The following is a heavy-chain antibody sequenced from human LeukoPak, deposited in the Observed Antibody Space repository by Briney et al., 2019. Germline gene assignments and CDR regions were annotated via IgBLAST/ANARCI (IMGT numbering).Heavy chain of an antibody. V-gene: IGHV3-7*01. CDR3: TRVGASVGAFDY. CDR1: GFTLSRYW. J-gene: IGHJ4*02. D-gene: IGHD1-26*01. Sequence: GGSLRLSCAVSGFTLSRYWMTWVRQAPGKGLEWVANIKEDGSEKYYVDSVKGRFTISRDNAKNTLYLQMNSLRAEDTAVYYCTRVGASVGAFDYWGQGTLVTVSS. CDR2: IKEDGSEK.